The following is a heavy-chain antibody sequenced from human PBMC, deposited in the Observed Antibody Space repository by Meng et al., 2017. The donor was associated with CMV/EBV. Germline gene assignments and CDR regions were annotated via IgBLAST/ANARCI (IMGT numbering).Heavy chain of an antibody. CDR3: ARVAYYDILTGYDNWFDP. V-gene: IGHV1-69*05. CDR2: IIPIFGTA. Sequence: TFSSYAISWVRQAPGQGLEWMGGIIPIFGTANYAQKFQGRVTITTDESTNTAYMELSSLRSEDTAVYYCARVAYYDILTGYDNWFDPWGQGTLVTVSS. J-gene: IGHJ5*02. CDR1: TFSSYA. D-gene: IGHD3-9*01.